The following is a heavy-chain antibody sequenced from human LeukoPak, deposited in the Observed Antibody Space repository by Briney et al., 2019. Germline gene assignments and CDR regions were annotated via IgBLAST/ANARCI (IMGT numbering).Heavy chain of an antibody. Sequence: NSSETLSLTCTVSGYSISSGYYWGWIRQPPGKGLEWIGSIYHSGSTYYNPSLKSRVTISVDTSKNQFSLKLSSVTAADTAVYYCARVRGTVTTDFDYWGQGTLVTVSS. CDR2: IYHSGST. CDR3: ARVRGTVTTDFDY. J-gene: IGHJ4*02. D-gene: IGHD4-17*01. CDR1: GYSISSGYY. V-gene: IGHV4-38-2*02.